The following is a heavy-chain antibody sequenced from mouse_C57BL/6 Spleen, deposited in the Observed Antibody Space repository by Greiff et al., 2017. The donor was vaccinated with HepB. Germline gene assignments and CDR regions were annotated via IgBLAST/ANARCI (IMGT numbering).Heavy chain of an antibody. D-gene: IGHD2-3*01. V-gene: IGHV1-4*01. CDR2: INPSSGYT. Sequence: VQLKESGAELARPGASVKMSCKASGYTFTSYTMHWVKQRPGQGLEWIGYINPSSGYTKYNQKFKDKATLTADKSSSTAYMQLSSLTSEDSAVYYCARGYDPYYAMDYWGQGTSVTVSS. J-gene: IGHJ4*01. CDR3: ARGYDPYYAMDY. CDR1: GYTFTSYT.